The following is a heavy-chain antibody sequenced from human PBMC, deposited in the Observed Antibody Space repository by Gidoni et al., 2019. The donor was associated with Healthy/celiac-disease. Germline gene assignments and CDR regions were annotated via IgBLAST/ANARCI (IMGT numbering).Heavy chain of an antibody. Sequence: QVQLQESRPGLVKPSQTLSLTCTVSGDSISSGSYYWSWIRQPAGKGLEWIGRIYTSGSTKYNPSSKSRVTISVDTSKNHFSRKMSSVTAADTAVYYCARVRYSYGFYFDYWGQGTRVTVSS. V-gene: IGHV4-61*02. CDR3: ARVRYSYGFYFDY. CDR1: GDSISSGSYY. J-gene: IGHJ4*02. CDR2: IYTSGST. D-gene: IGHD5-18*01.